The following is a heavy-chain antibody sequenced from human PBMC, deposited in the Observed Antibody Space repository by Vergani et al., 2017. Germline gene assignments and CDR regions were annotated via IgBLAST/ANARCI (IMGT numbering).Heavy chain of an antibody. V-gene: IGHV3-74*03. CDR2: IKSDGSIT. CDR1: GFSFNSYW. D-gene: IGHD3-16*02. Sequence: DVHLAESGGGFFQPGGSLRLSCSASGFSFNSYWMHWVRQVPGTGLLWVSRIKSDGSITAYAESVKGRFTISRDNAQNTLYLQMNSLRVEDTGVYYCARARCIEACYMSNWLDSWGQGTLVTVSS. CDR3: ARARCIEACYMSNWLDS. J-gene: IGHJ5*01.